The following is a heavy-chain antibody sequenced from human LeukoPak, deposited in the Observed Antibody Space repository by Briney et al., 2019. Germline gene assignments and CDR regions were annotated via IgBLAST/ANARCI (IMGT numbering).Heavy chain of an antibody. V-gene: IGHV3-74*01. Sequence: PGRSLRLSCAASGFTFSNYWMHWVRHPPAKGLVWVSRISSDGGSTTYADYVKGRFTISRDNAKSTLYLQMNRLRAEDTAVYYCVRDKTRNDFDYWGQGTLVTVSS. D-gene: IGHD1-14*01. CDR1: GFTFSNYW. CDR2: ISSDGGST. CDR3: VRDKTRNDFDY. J-gene: IGHJ4*02.